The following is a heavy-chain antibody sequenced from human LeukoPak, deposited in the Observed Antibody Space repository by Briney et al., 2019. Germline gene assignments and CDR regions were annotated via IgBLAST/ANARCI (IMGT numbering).Heavy chain of an antibody. J-gene: IGHJ6*03. CDR2: IIGSGGST. CDR1: GFTFSIYA. CDR3: AKTPGYYYYYYYMDV. Sequence: GGSLRLSCAASGFTFSIYAMSWARQAPGEGLECVSSIIGSGGSTYYADSVKGRFTISRDNSKNTLYLQMNSLRAEDTAVYYCAKTPGYYYYYYYMDVWGKGTTVTVSS. V-gene: IGHV3-23*01.